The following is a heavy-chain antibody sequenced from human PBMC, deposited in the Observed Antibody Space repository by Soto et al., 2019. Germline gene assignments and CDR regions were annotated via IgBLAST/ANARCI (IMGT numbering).Heavy chain of an antibody. Sequence: VGSLRLSCAASGFTFSSYSMNWVRQAPGKGLEWVSSISSSSSYIYYADSVKGRFTISRDNAKNSLYLQMNSLRAEDTAVYYCARDTYYDFWSGYYTRRNYYYYMDVWGKGTTVTVSS. CDR3: ARDTYYDFWSGYYTRRNYYYYMDV. CDR2: ISSSSSYI. J-gene: IGHJ6*03. V-gene: IGHV3-21*01. D-gene: IGHD3-3*01. CDR1: GFTFSSYS.